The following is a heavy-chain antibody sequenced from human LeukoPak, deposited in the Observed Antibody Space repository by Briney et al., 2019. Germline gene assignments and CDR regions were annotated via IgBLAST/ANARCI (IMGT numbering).Heavy chain of an antibody. CDR3: ARDGFHGLGY. J-gene: IGHJ4*02. CDR2: ISNDGSRK. V-gene: IGHV3-30*03. D-gene: IGHD2-2*03. CDR1: GFTFSSHG. Sequence: GRSLRLSCAPSGFTFSSHGMHWVRQAPGKGLEWVAIISNDGSRKYYAHSVEGRFTISRDNSKNTLYLQMNSLRAEDTAVYYCARDGFHGLGYWGQGTLVTVSS.